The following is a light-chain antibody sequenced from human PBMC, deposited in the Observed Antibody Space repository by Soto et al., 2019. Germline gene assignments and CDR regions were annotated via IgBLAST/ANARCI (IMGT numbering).Light chain of an antibody. CDR3: SSYADFNNVL. CDR1: SSDVRNYNF. J-gene: IGLJ3*02. V-gene: IGLV2-8*01. Sequence: QSALTQPPSASGSPGQSVTISCTGTSSDVRNYNFISWYQQYPGKAPKRMIYEVTKRPSGVPDRFSGSKSVNMASLTVSGLQAEDEAEYCCSSYADFNNVLFGGGTKLTDL. CDR2: EVT.